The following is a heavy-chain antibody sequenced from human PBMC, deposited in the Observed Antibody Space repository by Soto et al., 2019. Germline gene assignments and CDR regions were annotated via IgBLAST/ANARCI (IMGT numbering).Heavy chain of an antibody. CDR1: GFTFSSYG. V-gene: IGHV3-30*18. Sequence: ESGGGVVQPGRSLRLSCAAYGFTFSSYGMHWVRQAPGKGLEWVAVISYDGSNKYYADSVKGRFTISRDNSKNTLYLQMNSLRAEDTAVYYCAKAHDAFDIWGQGTMVTVSS. CDR2: ISYDGSNK. J-gene: IGHJ3*02. CDR3: AKAHDAFDI.